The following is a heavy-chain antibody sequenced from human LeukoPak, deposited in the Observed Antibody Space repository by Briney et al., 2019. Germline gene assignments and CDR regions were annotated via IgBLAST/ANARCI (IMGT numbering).Heavy chain of an antibody. CDR1: EFSFSRYD. V-gene: IGHV3-30*02. J-gene: IGHJ4*02. CDR2: IQYDGSNK. Sequence: GVLRLSCAVSEFSFSRYDMHWVRQAPGKGLEWVTFIQYDGSNKYYADSVKGRFTISRDNSKSTLYLQMNSLRAEDTAVYCARSGGTSWYWGQGTLVTVSS. D-gene: IGHD1-14*01. CDR3: ARSGGTSWY.